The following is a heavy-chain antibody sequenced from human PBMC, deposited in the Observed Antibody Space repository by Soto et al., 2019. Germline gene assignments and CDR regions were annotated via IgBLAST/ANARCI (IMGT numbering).Heavy chain of an antibody. Sequence: SETLSLTCTVSGGSISSYYWSWIRQPPGKGLEWIGYIYYSGSTNYNPSLKSRVTISVDTSKNQFSLKLSSVTAADTAVYYCARNVGATFVSFDYWGQGTLVTVSS. CDR3: ARNVGATFVSFDY. V-gene: IGHV4-59*01. J-gene: IGHJ4*02. D-gene: IGHD1-26*01. CDR2: IYYSGST. CDR1: GGSISSYY.